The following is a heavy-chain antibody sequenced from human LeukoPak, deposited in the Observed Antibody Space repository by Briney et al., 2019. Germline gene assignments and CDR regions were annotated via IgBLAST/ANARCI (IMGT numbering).Heavy chain of an antibody. CDR3: ARDGYYYDGSDSWGRSLVLFPFDY. D-gene: IGHD3-22*01. J-gene: IGHJ4*02. CDR1: GGSISSYY. CDR2: IYTSGST. Sequence: SETLSLTCTVSGGSISSYYWSWIRQPAGKGLEWIGRIYTSGSTNYNPSLKSRVTMSVDTSKNQFSLKLSSVTAADTAVYYCARDGYYYDGSDSWGRSLVLFPFDYWGQGTLVTVSS. V-gene: IGHV4-4*07.